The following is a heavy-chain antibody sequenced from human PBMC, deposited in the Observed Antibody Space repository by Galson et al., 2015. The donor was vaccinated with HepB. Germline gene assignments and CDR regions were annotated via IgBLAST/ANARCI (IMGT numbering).Heavy chain of an antibody. CDR3: ARDSSGYYYNAFDI. Sequence: SVKVSCKASGYTFTSYGISWVRQAPEQGLEWMGWISAYNGNTNYAQKLQGRVTMTTDTSTSTAYMELRSLRSDDTAVYYCARDSSGYYYNAFDIWGQGTMVTVSS. CDR2: ISAYNGNT. J-gene: IGHJ3*02. CDR1: GYTFTSYG. V-gene: IGHV1-18*04. D-gene: IGHD3-22*01.